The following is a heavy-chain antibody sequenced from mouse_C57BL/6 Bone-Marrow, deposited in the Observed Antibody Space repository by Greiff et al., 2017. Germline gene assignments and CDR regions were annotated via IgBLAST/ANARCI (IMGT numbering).Heavy chain of an antibody. CDR2: IHPNSGST. V-gene: IGHV1-64*01. D-gene: IGHD2-2*01. Sequence: VKLQQPGAELVKPGASVKFSCKASGYTFTSYWMHWVKQRPGQGLEWIGMIHPNSGSTNYNEKFKSKATLTVDKSSSTAYMQLSSLTSEDSAVYYCARYGYYWYFDVWGTGTTVTVSS. CDR3: ARYGYYWYFDV. CDR1: GYTFTSYW. J-gene: IGHJ1*03.